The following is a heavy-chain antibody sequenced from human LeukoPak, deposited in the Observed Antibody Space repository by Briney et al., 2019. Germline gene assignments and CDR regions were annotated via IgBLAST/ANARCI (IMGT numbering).Heavy chain of an antibody. CDR2: ISSSSSYI. Sequence: GGSLGLSCAASGFTFSSYSMNWVRQAPGKWLEWVSSISSSSSYIYYADSVKGRFTISRDNAKNSLYLQMNSLRAEDTAVYYCAEDQQLQPFHYWGQGTLVTVSS. CDR3: AEDQQLQPFHY. V-gene: IGHV3-21*01. J-gene: IGHJ4*02. CDR1: GFTFSSYS. D-gene: IGHD1-1*01.